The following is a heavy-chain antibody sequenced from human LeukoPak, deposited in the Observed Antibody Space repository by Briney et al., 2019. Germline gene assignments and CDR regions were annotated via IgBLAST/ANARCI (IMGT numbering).Heavy chain of an antibody. J-gene: IGHJ4*02. CDR2: INPNSGGT. D-gene: IGHD3-10*01. V-gene: IGHV1-2*02. Sequence: ASVKVSCKPSGYTFTCYYMHWVRHAPGQGLEWMGWINPNSGGTNYAQKFQGRVTMTRYTSISTAYMELSRLRSDDTAVYYCARDRLVRGDSFDYWGQGTLVTVSS. CDR3: ARDRLVRGDSFDY. CDR1: GYTFTCYY.